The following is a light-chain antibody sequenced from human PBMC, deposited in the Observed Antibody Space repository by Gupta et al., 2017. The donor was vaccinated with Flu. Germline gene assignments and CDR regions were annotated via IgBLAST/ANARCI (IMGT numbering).Light chain of an antibody. Sequence: EIVLTQSPGTLSLSPGERATLSCRASQSVGSNYLAWYQQKPGQAPRLLISVSSRRATGIPDRFSGSGSGTDFTLTISRLEPEDFAVYYCQQDGSTPLTFGGGTKVEIK. CDR2: VSS. CDR3: QQDGSTPLT. V-gene: IGKV3-20*01. J-gene: IGKJ4*01. CDR1: QSVGSNY.